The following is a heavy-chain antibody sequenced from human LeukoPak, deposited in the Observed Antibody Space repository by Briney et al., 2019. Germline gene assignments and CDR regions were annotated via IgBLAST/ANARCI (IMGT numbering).Heavy chain of an antibody. V-gene: IGHV1-8*01. J-gene: IGHJ3*02. Sequence: ASVKVSCKASGYTFTIYDVNWVRQATGQGLEYMGWMNPDSGATGYTQKFLDRVTMTRNTSINTAYMELRGLRSEDTAIYYCARPRSSWYSDSFDIWGQGTVVTVSS. CDR1: GYTFTIYD. CDR2: MNPDSGAT. D-gene: IGHD6-19*01. CDR3: ARPRSSWYSDSFDI.